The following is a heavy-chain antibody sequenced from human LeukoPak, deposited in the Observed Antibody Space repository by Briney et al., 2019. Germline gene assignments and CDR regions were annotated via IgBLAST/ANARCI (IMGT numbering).Heavy chain of an antibody. CDR2: ISYDGSNK. V-gene: IGHV3-30*18. Sequence: GRSLRLSCAASGFTFSSYGMHWVRQAPGKGLEWVAVISYDGSNKYYADSVKGRFTISRDNSKNTLYLQMNSLRAEDTAVYYCAKAGDVDYWGQGVLVTVSS. J-gene: IGHJ4*02. D-gene: IGHD7-27*01. CDR3: AKAGDVDY. CDR1: GFTFSSYG.